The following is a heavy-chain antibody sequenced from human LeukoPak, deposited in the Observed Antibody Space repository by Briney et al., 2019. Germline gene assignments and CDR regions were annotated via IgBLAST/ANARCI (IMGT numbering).Heavy chain of an antibody. CDR1: GGTFSSYA. Sequence: GASVKVSCKASGGTFSSYAISWVRQAPGQGLEWMGGIIPIFGTANYAQKFRGRVTIAADESTSTAYMELSSLRSEDTAVYYCARVLEDIVVVPAAIRAFDIWGQGTMVTVSS. CDR3: ARVLEDIVVVPAAIRAFDI. J-gene: IGHJ3*02. D-gene: IGHD2-2*02. CDR2: IIPIFGTA. V-gene: IGHV1-69*13.